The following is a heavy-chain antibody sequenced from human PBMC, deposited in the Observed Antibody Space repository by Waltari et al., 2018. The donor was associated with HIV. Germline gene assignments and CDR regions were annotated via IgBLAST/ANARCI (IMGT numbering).Heavy chain of an antibody. CDR2: IYYTGTT. CDR3: ARRPRMAGFYLYYGMDV. Sequence: QLQLQQSGPGLVTPSETLSLTCTVSGGSVINCDYYWHFIRQSPGKGLEWIGNIYYTGTTFYNPSLKSRVTMSADLSKNQFSLRLRSVTAADTAIYYCARRPRMAGFYLYYGMDVWGQGTTVTVSS. J-gene: IGHJ6*02. V-gene: IGHV4-39*01. CDR1: GGSVINCDYY. D-gene: IGHD2-8*01.